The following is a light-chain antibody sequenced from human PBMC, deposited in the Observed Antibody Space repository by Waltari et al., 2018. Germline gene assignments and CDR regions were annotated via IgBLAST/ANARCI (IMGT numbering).Light chain of an antibody. CDR1: SSDVGTYDL. V-gene: IGLV2-23*02. CDR3: CSCADSSASWV. CDR2: DVN. J-gene: IGLJ3*02. Sequence: QSALTQPASVSGSPGQSITISCTGTSSDVGTYDLVSWYQQHPGKAPKLMIHDVNKRPSGVSPRFSGSTSGNTAALTISGLQAEDEADYYCCSCADSSASWVFGGGTKLTVL.